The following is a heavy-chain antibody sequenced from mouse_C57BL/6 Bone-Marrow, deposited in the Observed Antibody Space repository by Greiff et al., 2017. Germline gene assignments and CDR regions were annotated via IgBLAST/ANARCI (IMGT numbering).Heavy chain of an antibody. V-gene: IGHV14-2*01. CDR1: GFNIKDYY. J-gene: IGHJ4*01. CDR3: ASNGNWEAMDY. D-gene: IGHD2-1*01. CDR2: IDPEDGET. Sequence: EVKLMESGAELVKPGASVKLSCTASGFNIKDYYMHWVKQRTEQGLEWIGRIDPEDGETKYAPKFPGKATITADTSSNTAYLQLSSLTSEDTAVYYCASNGNWEAMDYWGQGTSVTVSS.